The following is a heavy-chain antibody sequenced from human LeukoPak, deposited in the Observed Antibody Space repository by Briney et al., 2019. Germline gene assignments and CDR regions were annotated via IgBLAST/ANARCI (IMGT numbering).Heavy chain of an antibody. Sequence: GGSLRLSCAVSGFTFSSYWMHWVRQAPGKGLVWVSRIDRDGSRINYADSVKGRFTISRDNAKNSLYLQMNSLRAEDTAVYYCARANIVVPAAISSYDFWSGYSGKYFDYWGQGTLVTVSS. CDR2: IDRDGSRI. J-gene: IGHJ4*02. D-gene: IGHD3-3*01. V-gene: IGHV3-74*01. CDR3: ARANIVVPAAISSYDFWSGYSGKYFDY. CDR1: GFTFSSYW.